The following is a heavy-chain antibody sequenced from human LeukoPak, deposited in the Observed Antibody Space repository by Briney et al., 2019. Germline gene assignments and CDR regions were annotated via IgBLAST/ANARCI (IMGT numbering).Heavy chain of an antibody. J-gene: IGHJ3*02. CDR1: GFTFSSHY. D-gene: IGHD6-19*01. CDR3: ARGTGWYDAFDI. Sequence: GGSLRLSCAASGFTFSSHYMSWVRQAPGKGLEWVANIKKDGSEKYYVDSVKGRFTISRDNAKNMLYLQMNSLRAEDTAVYYCARGTGWYDAFDIWGQGTMVTVSS. V-gene: IGHV3-7*01. CDR2: IKKDGSEK.